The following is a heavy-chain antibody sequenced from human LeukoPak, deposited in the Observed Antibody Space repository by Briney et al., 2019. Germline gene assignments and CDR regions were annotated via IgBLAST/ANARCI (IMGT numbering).Heavy chain of an antibody. CDR2: ISAYNGNT. V-gene: IGHV1-18*01. D-gene: IGHD6-19*01. CDR1: GYTFTSYA. J-gene: IGHJ4*02. CDR3: ARGRYGQQWLVEEGSWFDY. Sequence: ASVKVSCKASGYTFTSYAVIWVRQVPGQGLEWMGWISAYNGNTNYAQKLQGRVTMTTDTSTSTAYMELRSLRSDDTAVYYCARGRYGQQWLVEEGSWFDYWGQGTLVTVSS.